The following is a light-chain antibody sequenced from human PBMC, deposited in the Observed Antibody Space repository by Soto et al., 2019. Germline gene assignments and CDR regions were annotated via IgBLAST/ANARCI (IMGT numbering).Light chain of an antibody. CDR1: SSDVGAYNS. Sequence: QSVLAQPASVSGSPGQSITISCTGTSSDVGAYNSVSWYQQHPHRAPQVIIYKGTQRPSGVSNRFSGSTSGNAASLTISALQADDEADYYCSLYTSENAYVFGTGTKV. CDR3: SLYTSENAYV. J-gene: IGLJ1*01. CDR2: KGT. V-gene: IGLV2-14*02.